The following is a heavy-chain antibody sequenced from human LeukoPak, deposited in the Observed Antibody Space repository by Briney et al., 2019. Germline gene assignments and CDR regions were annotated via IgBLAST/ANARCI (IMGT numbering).Heavy chain of an antibody. D-gene: IGHD3-22*01. J-gene: IGHJ4*02. V-gene: IGHV3-33*01. CDR1: GFTFSSYG. CDR3: ARDHSSYYDSYYFDY. Sequence: WGSLRLSCAESGFTFSSYGMHWVRQAPGKGLEWVAVIWYDGTNKYYADSVKGRFIISRDNSKNTLYLQMHSLSAEYTAVYYCARDHSSYYDSYYFDYWGQGTLVTVSS. CDR2: IWYDGTNK.